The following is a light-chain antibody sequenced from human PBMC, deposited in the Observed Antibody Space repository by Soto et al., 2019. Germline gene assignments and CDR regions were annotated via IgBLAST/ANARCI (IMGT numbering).Light chain of an antibody. V-gene: IGKV3-11*01. CDR1: QSVSSY. Sequence: IVVTLSPAALSLSPEERATLSCRASQSVSSYLAWYPQKPGQAPRLLSYDASNRATGIPARFSGSGSGTDFILTISSLQPEDFAVYYCQQRGNWPRTFGQGTKVDIK. J-gene: IGKJ1*01. CDR2: DAS. CDR3: QQRGNWPRT.